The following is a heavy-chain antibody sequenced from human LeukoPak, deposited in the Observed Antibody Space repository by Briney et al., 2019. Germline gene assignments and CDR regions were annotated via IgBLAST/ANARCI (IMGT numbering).Heavy chain of an antibody. CDR3: ARDGTYSSSWYVLDY. CDR1: GFTFSDYY. J-gene: IGHJ4*02. V-gene: IGHV3-11*01. CDR2: ISSSGSTI. Sequence: GGSLRLSCAASGFTFSDYYMSWIRQAPGKGLEWVSYISSSGSTIYYADSVKGRFTISRDNAKNSLYLQMNSLRAEDTAVYYCARDGTYSSSWYVLDYWGQGTLVTVSS. D-gene: IGHD6-13*01.